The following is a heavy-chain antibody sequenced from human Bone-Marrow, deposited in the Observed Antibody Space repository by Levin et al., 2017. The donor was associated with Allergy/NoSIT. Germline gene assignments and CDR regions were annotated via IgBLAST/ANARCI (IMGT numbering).Heavy chain of an antibody. CDR2: INQDGSAK. Sequence: GESLKISCAASGFSLSNYWMTWVRQAPGKGLDWVANINQDGSAKFYVDSVNGRFTISRDNAKNSLYLQMNSLRVEDTAVYYCARQRSVGATDPWGQGTLVTVSS. CDR1: GFSLSNYW. CDR3: ARQRSVGATDP. V-gene: IGHV3-7*01. D-gene: IGHD1-26*01. J-gene: IGHJ5*02.